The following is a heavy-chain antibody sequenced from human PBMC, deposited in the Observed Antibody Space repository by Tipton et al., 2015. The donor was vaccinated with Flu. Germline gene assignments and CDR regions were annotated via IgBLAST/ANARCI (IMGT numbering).Heavy chain of an antibody. Sequence: LRLSCTVSGGSISSSSHYWGWIRQAPGRGLEWVGSIYYTGYPYYNSSLKSRLAMSIDTSKKQFSLRLSSMTAADTAVYYCAKVLFGWVESWAQGTLVTVSS. V-gene: IGHV4-39*07. CDR2: IYYTGYP. CDR1: GGSISSSSHY. CDR3: AKVLFGWVES. J-gene: IGHJ5*01. D-gene: IGHD3-16*01.